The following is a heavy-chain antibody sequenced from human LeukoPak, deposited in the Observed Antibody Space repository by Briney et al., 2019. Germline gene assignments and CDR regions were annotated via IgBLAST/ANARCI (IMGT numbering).Heavy chain of an antibody. CDR3: ARDMGSSSWYIHLDY. CDR2: INPNSGGT. V-gene: IGHV1-2*02. D-gene: IGHD6-13*01. Sequence: ASVKVSCKASGYTFTGYYMHWVRQAPGQGLEWMGWINPNSGGTNYAQKFQGRVTMTRDTSISTAYMELSRLRSDDTAVYYCARDMGSSSWYIHLDYWGQGTLVTVSS. CDR1: GYTFTGYY. J-gene: IGHJ4*02.